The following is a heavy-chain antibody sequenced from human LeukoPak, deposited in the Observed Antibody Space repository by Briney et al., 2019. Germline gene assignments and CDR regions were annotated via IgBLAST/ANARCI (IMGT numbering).Heavy chain of an antibody. J-gene: IGHJ4*02. CDR1: GFTFSSYS. CDR2: ISTSSSYI. D-gene: IGHD6-13*01. V-gene: IGHV3-21*01. Sequence: KTGGSLRLSCAASGFTFSSYSMNWVRQAPGKGLEWVSSISTSSSYIYYADSVKGRFTISRDNAKNSLYLQMNSLRAEDTAVYYCAKGRTGYIPDSWGQGTLVTVSS. CDR3: AKGRTGYIPDS.